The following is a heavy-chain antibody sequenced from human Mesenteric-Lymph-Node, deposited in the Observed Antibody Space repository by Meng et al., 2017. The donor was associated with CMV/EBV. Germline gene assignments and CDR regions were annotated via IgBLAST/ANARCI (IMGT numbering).Heavy chain of an antibody. CDR2: IGSDSNYI. CDR3: VRAGSDSQVDRPRAFDI. CDR1: LTFSRYN. J-gene: IGHJ3*02. Sequence: LTFSRYNINWCRQAPGKGLEWFSCIGSDSNYIYYADSVKGRFTISRDNAKNSVFLQMSSLRAEDTAVYYCVRAGSDSQVDRPRAFDIWGQGTMVTVSS. D-gene: IGHD3-10*01. V-gene: IGHV3-21*01.